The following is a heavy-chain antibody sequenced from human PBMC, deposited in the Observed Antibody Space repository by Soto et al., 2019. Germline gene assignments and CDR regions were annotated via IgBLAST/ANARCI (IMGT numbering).Heavy chain of an antibody. D-gene: IGHD6-19*01. CDR1: GFTFSTYD. CDR2: IGTAGDT. Sequence: GGALRLSCAAPGFTFSTYDMPWVRPVTGKSLERGSVIGTAGDTHYPGSVKGRFTISRDNAKSSLFLQMNSLRAADTAVYYCARDASGWGLDLWGQGTLVTVSS. J-gene: IGHJ5*02. V-gene: IGHV3-13*01. CDR3: ARDASGWGLDL.